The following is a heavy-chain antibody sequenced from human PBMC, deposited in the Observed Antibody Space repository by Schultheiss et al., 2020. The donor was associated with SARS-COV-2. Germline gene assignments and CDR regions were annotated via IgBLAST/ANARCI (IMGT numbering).Heavy chain of an antibody. CDR3: ARRKREWLDHGVDY. CDR1: GGSISSYY. CDR2: IYYSGST. Sequence: SETLSLTCTVSGGSISSYYWSWIRQPPGKGLEWIGYIYYSGSTYYNPSLKSRVTISVDTSKNQFSLKLSSVTAADTAVYYCARRKREWLDHGVDYWGQGTLVTVSS. J-gene: IGHJ4*02. D-gene: IGHD6-19*01. V-gene: IGHV4-59*08.